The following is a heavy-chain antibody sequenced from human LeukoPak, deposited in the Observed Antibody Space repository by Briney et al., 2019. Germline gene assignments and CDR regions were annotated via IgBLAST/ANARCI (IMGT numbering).Heavy chain of an antibody. V-gene: IGHV1-46*01. CDR2: INPSGGST. CDR3: ASTRITIFGVVILDYYNYGMDV. D-gene: IGHD3-3*01. Sequence: ASVKVSCKASGYTFTSYYMHWVRQAPGQGLEWMGIINPSGGSTSYAQKFQGRVTMTRDTSTSTVYMELSSLRSEDTAVYYCASTRITIFGVVILDYYNYGMDVWGQGTTVTVSS. J-gene: IGHJ6*02. CDR1: GYTFTSYY.